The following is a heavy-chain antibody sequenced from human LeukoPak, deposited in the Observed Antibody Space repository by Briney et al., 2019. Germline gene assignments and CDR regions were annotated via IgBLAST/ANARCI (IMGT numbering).Heavy chain of an antibody. Sequence: GGSLRLSCAASGFAFSSYAMSWVRQAPGKGLEWVSTIRGGGDGTSYADSVKGWFTISRDNSKNTLYLQMHTLRVEDTAVYYCARIDGPTVFTYYMDLWGKGTTVTVAS. V-gene: IGHV3-23*01. J-gene: IGHJ6*03. CDR2: IRGGGDGT. D-gene: IGHD2/OR15-2a*01. CDR1: GFAFSSYA. CDR3: ARIDGPTVFTYYMDL.